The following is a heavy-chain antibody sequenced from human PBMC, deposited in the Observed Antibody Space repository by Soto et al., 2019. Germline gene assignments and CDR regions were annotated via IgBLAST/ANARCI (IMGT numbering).Heavy chain of an antibody. D-gene: IGHD3-10*01. V-gene: IGHV6-1*01. CDR2: TYYRSKWYN. J-gene: IGHJ6*02. CDR1: GDSVSSNSAA. Sequence: SQTLSLICVMSGDSVSSNSAAWNWIRPSPSRGLEWLGRTYYRSKWYNDYAVSVKSRITINPDTSKNQFSLQLNSVTPEDTAVYYCARDRNRITMVRGVTEDYYYGMDVWGQGTTVTVSS. CDR3: ARDRNRITMVRGVTEDYYYGMDV.